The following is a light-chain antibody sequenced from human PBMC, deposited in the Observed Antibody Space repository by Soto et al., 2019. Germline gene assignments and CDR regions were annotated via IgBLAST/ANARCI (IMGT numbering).Light chain of an antibody. CDR3: QQYNNWPV. Sequence: EIVMTHSPATLSVSPGERATLSCRASQSVSSNLAWYQQKPGQAPRLLIYAASTRATGIPARFSGSGSGTEFILTISSLQSEDFAVYYCQQYNNWPVFGQGTKVDIK. CDR2: AAS. CDR1: QSVSSN. V-gene: IGKV3-15*01. J-gene: IGKJ1*01.